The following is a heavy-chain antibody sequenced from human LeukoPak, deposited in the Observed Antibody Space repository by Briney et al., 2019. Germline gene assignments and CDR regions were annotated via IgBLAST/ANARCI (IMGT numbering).Heavy chain of an antibody. CDR3: ARAQSLTAPAGTFANS. J-gene: IGHJ4*02. CDR2: INPNSGIT. CDR1: GYTFTDYF. D-gene: IGHD6-13*01. V-gene: IGHV1-2*02. Sequence: ASVKVSCKASGYTFTDYFLHWVRRAPGQGFEWMGWINPNSGITYYTQTFQGRVTITRATSISTAYMELSSLRSDDTAGYYCARAQSLTAPAGTFANSWGQGTLVTVSS.